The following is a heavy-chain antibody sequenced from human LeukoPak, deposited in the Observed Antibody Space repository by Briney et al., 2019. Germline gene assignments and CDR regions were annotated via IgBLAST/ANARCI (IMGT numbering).Heavy chain of an antibody. Sequence: PGGSLRLSCAASGFTFSSYSMNWVRQAPGKGLEWVAVISYDGSNKYYADSVKGRFTISRDNSKNTVYLQVNSLRDEDTAVYYCARDLEAANTYYFDYWGQGTMVTVSS. CDR1: GFTFSSYS. V-gene: IGHV3-30*03. J-gene: IGHJ4*02. D-gene: IGHD6-13*01. CDR2: ISYDGSNK. CDR3: ARDLEAANTYYFDY.